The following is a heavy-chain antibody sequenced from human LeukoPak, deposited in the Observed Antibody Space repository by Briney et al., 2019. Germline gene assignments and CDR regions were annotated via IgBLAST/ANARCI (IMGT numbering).Heavy chain of an antibody. D-gene: IGHD2-15*01. CDR2: IYYSGST. CDR1: GGSISSSSYY. CDR3: ARGGGGGCWDY. V-gene: IGHV4-39*01. J-gene: IGHJ4*02. Sequence: KPSETLSLTCTVSGGSISSSSYYWGWIRQPPGKGLEWIGSIYYSGSTYYNPSLKSRVTISVDTSKNQFSLKLSSVTAADTAVYYCARGGGGGCWDYWGQGTLVTVSS.